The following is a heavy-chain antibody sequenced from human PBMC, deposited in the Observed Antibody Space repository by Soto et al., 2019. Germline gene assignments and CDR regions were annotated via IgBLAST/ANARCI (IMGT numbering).Heavy chain of an antibody. CDR3: AKDLGQWLETYYYYGMDV. V-gene: IGHV3-30*18. CDR2: ISYDGSNK. CDR1: GFTFSSYG. J-gene: IGHJ6*02. D-gene: IGHD6-19*01. Sequence: GGSLRLSCAASGFTFSSYGMHWVRQAPGKGLEWVAVISYDGSNKYYADSVKGRFTISRDNSKNTLYLQMNSLRAEDTAVYYCAKDLGQWLETYYYYGMDVWGQGTTVTVSS.